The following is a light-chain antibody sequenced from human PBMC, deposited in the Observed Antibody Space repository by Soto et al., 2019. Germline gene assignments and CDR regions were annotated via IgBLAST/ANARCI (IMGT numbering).Light chain of an antibody. CDR1: SSNIGAGYD. CDR2: NNN. CDR3: QSDDSSLSGSND. J-gene: IGLJ1*01. Sequence: QSVLTQPPSVSGAPGQRVTISCTGSSSNIGAGYDVHWYQQLPGTAPKLLIYNNNNRPSGVPDRFSGSKSGTSASMDITGLQAEDEDDYYCQSDDSSLSGSNDFAIGTKVTV. V-gene: IGLV1-40*01.